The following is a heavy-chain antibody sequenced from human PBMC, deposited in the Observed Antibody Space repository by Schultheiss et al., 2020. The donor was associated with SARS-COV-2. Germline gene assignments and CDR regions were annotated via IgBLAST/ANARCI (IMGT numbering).Heavy chain of an antibody. V-gene: IGHV4-34*01. CDR3: ARHLYSTSGNYFYYYLGV. J-gene: IGHJ6*03. CDR1: GESFNGFS. CDR2: VSHSGGT. D-gene: IGHD2-2*01. Sequence: SETLSLTCAVYGESFNGFSWTWIRQSPGKGLEWIGQVSHSGGTHYSPSLKRRVTISVDTSNNQFSLKLSSVTAADTAVYYCARHLYSTSGNYFYYYLGVWGKGTTVTVSS.